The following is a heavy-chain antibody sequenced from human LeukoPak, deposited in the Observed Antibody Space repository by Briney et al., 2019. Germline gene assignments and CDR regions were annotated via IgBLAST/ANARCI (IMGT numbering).Heavy chain of an antibody. D-gene: IGHD2-15*01. V-gene: IGHV4-31*03. J-gene: IGHJ3*02. Sequence: TSETLSLTCTVSGGSISSGGYYWSWIRQHPGKGLEWIGYIYYSGSTYYNPSLKSRVTISVDTSKNQFSLKLSSVTAADTAVYYCARDSGSGGAFDIWGQGTMVTVSS. CDR2: IYYSGST. CDR1: GGSISSGGYY. CDR3: ARDSGSGGAFDI.